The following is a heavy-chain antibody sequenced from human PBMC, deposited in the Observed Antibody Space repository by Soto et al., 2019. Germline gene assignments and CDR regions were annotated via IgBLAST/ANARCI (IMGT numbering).Heavy chain of an antibody. CDR2: INHSGST. Sequence: QVQLQQWGAGLLKPSETLSLTCAVYGGSFSGYYWSWIRQPPGKGLEWIGEINHSGSTNYNPSLKRRVTISVDTSKNQFSLKLSSVTAADTAVYYCARLIRAGITIFGVGRLRKENWFYPWGQGTLVTVSS. V-gene: IGHV4-34*01. D-gene: IGHD3-3*01. CDR3: ARLIRAGITIFGVGRLRKENWFYP. J-gene: IGHJ5*02. CDR1: GGSFSGYY.